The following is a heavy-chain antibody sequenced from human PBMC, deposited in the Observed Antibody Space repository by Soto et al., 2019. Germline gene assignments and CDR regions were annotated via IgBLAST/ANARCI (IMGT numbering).Heavy chain of an antibody. V-gene: IGHV4-34*01. CDR3: ARGEYSGSYYFDY. CDR1: GGSFSGYY. D-gene: IGHD3-10*01. J-gene: IGHJ4*02. CDR2: INHSGST. Sequence: QVQLQQWGAGLLKPSETLSLTCAVYGGSFSGYYWSWIRQPPGKGLEWIGEINHSGSTNYNPSLKSRGTISVDTSKNQFSLKLSSVTAADTAVYYCARGEYSGSYYFDYWGQGTLVTVSS.